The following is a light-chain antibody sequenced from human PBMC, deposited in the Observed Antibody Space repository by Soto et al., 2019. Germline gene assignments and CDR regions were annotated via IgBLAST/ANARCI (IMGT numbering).Light chain of an antibody. CDR2: GAS. Sequence: EILMTQSPATLSVSPGERATLSCRASQSLSSNLAWYQQKPGQAPRLLIYGASSRATGIPARFSGSGSGTEFTLTISSLQPEDFAVYYCQQYNNWPPYTFGQGTKLEI. CDR1: QSLSSN. J-gene: IGKJ2*01. V-gene: IGKV3-15*01. CDR3: QQYNNWPPYT.